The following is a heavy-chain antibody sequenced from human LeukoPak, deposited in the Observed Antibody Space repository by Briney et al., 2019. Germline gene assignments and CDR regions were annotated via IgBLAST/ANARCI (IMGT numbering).Heavy chain of an antibody. CDR1: GGTFSSYA. J-gene: IGHJ5*02. Sequence: SVKVSCKASGGTFSSYAISWVRQAPGQRLEWMGGIIPIFGTANYAQKFQGRVTITADESTSTAYMELSSLRSEDTAVYYCARGGGDGYHLNWFDPWGQGTLVTVSS. V-gene: IGHV1-69*13. CDR2: IIPIFGTA. CDR3: ARGGGDGYHLNWFDP. D-gene: IGHD5-24*01.